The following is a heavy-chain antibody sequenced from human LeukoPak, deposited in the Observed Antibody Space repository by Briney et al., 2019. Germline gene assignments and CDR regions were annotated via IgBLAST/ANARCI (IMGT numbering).Heavy chain of an antibody. D-gene: IGHD3-10*01. CDR3: ARPNYYGSGSYWFDP. Sequence: PSETLSLTCTVSGGSISSYYWSWIRQPPGKGLEWIGYIYYSGSTNYNPSLKSRVTISVDTSKNRFSLKLSSVTAADTAVYYCARPNYYGSGSYWFDPWGQGTLVTVSS. CDR2: IYYSGST. J-gene: IGHJ5*02. V-gene: IGHV4-59*01. CDR1: GGSISSYY.